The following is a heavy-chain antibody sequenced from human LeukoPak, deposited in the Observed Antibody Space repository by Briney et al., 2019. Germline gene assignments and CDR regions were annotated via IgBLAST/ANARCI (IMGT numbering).Heavy chain of an antibody. J-gene: IGHJ6*03. CDR1: GFTFSSYA. CDR3: AKRLSYYYYYMDV. Sequence: GGSLRLSCAASGFTFSSYAMSWVRQAPGKGLEWVSAISGSGGSTYYADSVKGRFTISRDNSKNTLYLQMNSLRAEDTAVYYRAKRLSYYYYYMDVWGKGTTVTVSS. V-gene: IGHV3-23*01. CDR2: ISGSGGST. D-gene: IGHD2-21*02.